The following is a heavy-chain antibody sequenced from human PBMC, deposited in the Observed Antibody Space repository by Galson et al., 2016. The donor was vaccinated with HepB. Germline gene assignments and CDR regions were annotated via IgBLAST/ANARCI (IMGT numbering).Heavy chain of an antibody. J-gene: IGHJ4*01. D-gene: IGHD6-13*01. CDR1: EFSFSDAW. CDR2: INSRSDGGTT. V-gene: IGHV3-15*01. CDR3: TTDEGDSSRFYNFDY. Sequence: SLRLSCAASEFSFSDAWMSWFRRAPGKGLEWVGRINSRSDGGTTDYAAPVKGRFTISRDDLKNTLYLQMSSLKTEDTATYYCTTDEGDSSRFYNFDYWGHGTLVTVSS.